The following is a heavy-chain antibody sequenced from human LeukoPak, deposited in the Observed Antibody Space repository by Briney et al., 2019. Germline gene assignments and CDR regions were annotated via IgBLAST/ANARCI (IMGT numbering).Heavy chain of an antibody. CDR1: GLTFDDYG. D-gene: IGHD5-18*01. CDR3: ARVGYSYGYAFSWYFDL. J-gene: IGHJ2*01. Sequence: PGGSLRLSCAASGLTFDDYGMSWVRQAPGKGLEWVSGINWNGGSTGYADSVKGRFTISRDNAKNSLYLQMNSLRAEDTALYYCARVGYSYGYAFSWYFDLWGRGTLVTVSS. V-gene: IGHV3-20*04. CDR2: INWNGGST.